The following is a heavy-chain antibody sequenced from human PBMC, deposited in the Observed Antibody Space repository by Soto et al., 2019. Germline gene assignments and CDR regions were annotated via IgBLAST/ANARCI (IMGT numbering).Heavy chain of an antibody. CDR1: GGSISSNY. J-gene: IGHJ6*02. CDR2: IYYSGST. Sequence: QVQLQESGPGLVKPSETLSLTCSVSGGSISSNYWSWIRQPPGKGLEWIGYIYYSGSTNYNPSLKSRVTISADTPKNQYSLKLSTVTAADTAVYYCARDPYSSSHGSLRGGYGMDVRGQGTTVTVSS. V-gene: IGHV4-59*01. CDR3: ARDPYSSSHGSLRGGYGMDV. D-gene: IGHD6-13*01.